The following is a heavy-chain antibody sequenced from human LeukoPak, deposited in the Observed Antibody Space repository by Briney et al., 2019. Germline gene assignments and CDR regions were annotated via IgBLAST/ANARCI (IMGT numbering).Heavy chain of an antibody. Sequence: EASVKVSCKASGYTFTSNYMHWVPPAPGQRLEWMGIINPSGGSTSYAQKFQGRVTMTRVTSTSTVYMELSSLRSEDTAVYYCARGAQLTMIVVVIPTGLDYWGQGTLVTVSS. V-gene: IGHV1-46*01. CDR3: ARGAQLTMIVVVIPTGLDY. CDR1: GYTFTSNY. J-gene: IGHJ4*02. D-gene: IGHD3-22*01. CDR2: INPSGGST.